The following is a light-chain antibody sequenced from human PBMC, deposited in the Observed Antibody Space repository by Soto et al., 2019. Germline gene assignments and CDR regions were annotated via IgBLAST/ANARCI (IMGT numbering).Light chain of an antibody. CDR1: QSISSY. CDR2: AAS. J-gene: IGKJ1*01. V-gene: IGKV1-39*01. CDR3: QQSYSTPRT. Sequence: DIQMTQSPSSLSASVGARVTITCRASQSISSYLNWYQQKPVKAPKLLIYAASSLQSGVPSRFSGSGSGTDFCLTISRRQPEDFATYYCQQSYSTPRTFGQGTKVEIK.